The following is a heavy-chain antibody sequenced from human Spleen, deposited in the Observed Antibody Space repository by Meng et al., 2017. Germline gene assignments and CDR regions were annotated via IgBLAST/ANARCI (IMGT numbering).Heavy chain of an antibody. V-gene: IGHV3-11*04. D-gene: IGHD3-9*01. CDR1: GIAFSDYY. CDR3: ARGSLTGYYYLDY. CDR2: ISSSGSTI. Sequence: GGSLRLSCAASGIAFSDYYMSWIRQAPGRGLEWLSYISSSGSTILYADSVKGRFTISRDNSKNTLYLQMNSLRAEDTAVYYCARGSLTGYYYLDYWGQGTLVTVSS. J-gene: IGHJ4*02.